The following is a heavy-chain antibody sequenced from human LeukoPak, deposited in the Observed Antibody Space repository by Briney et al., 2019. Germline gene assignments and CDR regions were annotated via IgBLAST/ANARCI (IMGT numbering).Heavy chain of an antibody. Sequence: GGSLRLSCAASGFTFDDYTMHWVRQAPGKGLEWVSLISWDGGSTYYADSVKGRFTISRDNSKNSLYLQMNSLRTEDTALYYCEKDPLGYYDSSGPFDYGAREPRDTVSS. J-gene: IGHJ4*02. CDR3: EKDPLGYYDSSGPFDY. CDR1: GFTFDDYT. D-gene: IGHD3-22*01. V-gene: IGHV3-43*01. CDR2: ISWDGGST.